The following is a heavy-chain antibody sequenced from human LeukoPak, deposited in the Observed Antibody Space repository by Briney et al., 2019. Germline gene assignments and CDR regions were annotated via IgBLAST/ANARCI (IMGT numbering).Heavy chain of an antibody. CDR1: GFTFSSNW. Sequence: GGSLRLFCAGSGFTFSSNWMSWVRQAPGKGLEWVASIKQGGSEKYYVDSVKGRFTISRDNAKNSLYLQMNSLRVEDTAMYYCAKDRRITIFGVVTVWGQGALVTVSS. CDR3: AKDRRITIFGVVTV. J-gene: IGHJ4*02. D-gene: IGHD3-3*01. V-gene: IGHV3-7*01. CDR2: IKQGGSEK.